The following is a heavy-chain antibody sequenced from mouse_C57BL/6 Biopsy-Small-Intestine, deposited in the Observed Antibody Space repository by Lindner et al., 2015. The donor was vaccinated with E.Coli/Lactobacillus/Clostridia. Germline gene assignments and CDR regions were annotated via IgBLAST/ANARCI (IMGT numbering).Heavy chain of an antibody. CDR2: FDPEDDEP. D-gene: IGHD1-1*01. V-gene: IGHV14-2*02. CDR3: ATLPYYYDSTGYFEFYFDY. CDR1: GYSLSELS. Sequence: SVKVSCKVSGYSLSELSMHWVRQAPGKGLEWMGGFDPEDDEPNYAQKFQGRVTMTEDTSTDTAYMELDSLRSGDTAIYYCATLPYYYDSTGYFEFYFDYWGQGTLLTVSS. J-gene: IGHJ2*01.